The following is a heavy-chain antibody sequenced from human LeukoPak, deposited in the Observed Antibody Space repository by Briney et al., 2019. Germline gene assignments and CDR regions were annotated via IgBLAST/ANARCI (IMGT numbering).Heavy chain of an antibody. V-gene: IGHV4-59*01. CDR1: GGSISSYY. CDR3: ARGVGLAQGGTFDY. J-gene: IGHJ4*02. CDR2: IYSRGTT. Sequence: SETLSLTCTVSGGSISSYYWSWIRQPPGKGLEWIGYIYSRGTTNYNPSLKSRVTILLDTSKNQFSLRLSSVTAADTAVYYCARGVGLAQGGTFDYWGQGTLVTVSS. D-gene: IGHD1-1*01.